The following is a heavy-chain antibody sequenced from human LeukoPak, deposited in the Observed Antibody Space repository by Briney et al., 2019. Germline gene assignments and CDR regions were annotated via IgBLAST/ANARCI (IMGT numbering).Heavy chain of an antibody. CDR3: AKASPYYYYYGMDV. J-gene: IGHJ6*02. Sequence: XGSLRLSCAASGFTFSSYAMSWVRQAPGKGLEWVSAISGSGGSTYYADSVKGRFTISRDNSKNRLYMQMNSLRAEDTAVYYCAKASPYYYYYGMDVWGQGTTVTVSS. V-gene: IGHV3-23*01. CDR1: GFTFSSYA. CDR2: ISGSGGST.